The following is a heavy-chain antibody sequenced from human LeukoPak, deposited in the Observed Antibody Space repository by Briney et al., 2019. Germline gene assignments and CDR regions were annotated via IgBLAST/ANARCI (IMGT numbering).Heavy chain of an antibody. CDR2: ISSSGSTI. Sequence: PGGSLRLSCAASGFTFSSYEMNWVRQAPGKGLEWVSYISSSGSTINYADSVKGRFTISRDNAKNSLYLQMNSLRAEDTAVYYCARAGYSSSWYDYWGQGTLVTVSS. CDR3: ARAGYSSSWYDY. J-gene: IGHJ4*02. V-gene: IGHV3-48*03. CDR1: GFTFSSYE. D-gene: IGHD6-13*01.